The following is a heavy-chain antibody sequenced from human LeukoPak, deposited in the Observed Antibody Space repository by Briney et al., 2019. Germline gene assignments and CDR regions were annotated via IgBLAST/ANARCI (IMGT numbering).Heavy chain of an antibody. CDR1: GFTFSDYY. Sequence: GGSLRLSCAASGFTFSDYYMSWIRQAPGKGLEWVSYISGSGSTIYYADSVKGRFTISRDNAKNSLYLQMNSLRAEDTAVYYCARDTADIVVVPAPYYYYYYGMDVWGQGTTVTVSS. CDR2: ISGSGSTI. V-gene: IGHV3-11*01. D-gene: IGHD2-2*01. J-gene: IGHJ6*02. CDR3: ARDTADIVVVPAPYYYYYYGMDV.